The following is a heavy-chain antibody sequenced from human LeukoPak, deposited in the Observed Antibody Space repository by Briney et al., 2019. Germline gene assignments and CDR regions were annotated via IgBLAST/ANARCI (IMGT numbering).Heavy chain of an antibody. CDR2: IRYDGSDK. D-gene: IGHD2-15*01. CDR3: AKDRVAPYFYYMDV. V-gene: IGHV3-30*02. Sequence: GGSLGLSCAASGFTFSSYGMHWVRQAPGKGLEWVAFIRYDGSDKYYADSVKGRFTISRDNSKNTLYLQMNSLRAEDTAVYYSAKDRVAPYFYYMDVWGKGTTVTVSS. CDR1: GFTFSSYG. J-gene: IGHJ6*03.